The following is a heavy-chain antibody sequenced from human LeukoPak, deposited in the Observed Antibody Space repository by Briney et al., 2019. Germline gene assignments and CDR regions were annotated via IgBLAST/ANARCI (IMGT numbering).Heavy chain of an antibody. J-gene: IGHJ3*02. Sequence: PRRSLRLSCAASGFTFSDSAVHWVRQASGKGLEWVGRIRSRAKSYATAYAASVKGRFTISRDDSETTAYLQMNSLKTEDTAVYYCTHYYDGSGYYGAFDSWGQGTMVTVSS. CDR2: IRSRAKSYAT. CDR3: THYYDGSGYYGAFDS. CDR1: GFTFSDSA. D-gene: IGHD3-22*01. V-gene: IGHV3-73*01.